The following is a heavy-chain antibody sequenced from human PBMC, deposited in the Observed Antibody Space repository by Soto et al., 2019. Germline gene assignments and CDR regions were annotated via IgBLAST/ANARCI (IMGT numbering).Heavy chain of an antibody. CDR3: ARDRSYYDSSGSYSPPY. V-gene: IGHV3-23*01. D-gene: IGHD3-22*01. CDR2: ISGSAATT. Sequence: GGSLRLSCAASGFTFSSYAMNWVRQAPGKGLEWVSAISGSAATTHFADSVKGRFTISRDNSKNTLYLQMNSLRAEDTAVYYCARDRSYYDSSGSYSPPYWGQGTLVTVSS. J-gene: IGHJ4*02. CDR1: GFTFSSYA.